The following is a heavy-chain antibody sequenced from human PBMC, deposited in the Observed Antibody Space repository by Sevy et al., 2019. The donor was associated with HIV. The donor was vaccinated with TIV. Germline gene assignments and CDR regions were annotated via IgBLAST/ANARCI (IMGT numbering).Heavy chain of an antibody. CDR3: ARAGGVLWFGESRSDAFDI. D-gene: IGHD3-10*01. V-gene: IGHV4-30-4*01. CDR1: GGSISSGDYY. CDR2: IYYRGST. J-gene: IGHJ3*02. Sequence: SETLSLTCTVSGGSISSGDYYWSWIRQPPGKGLEGIGYIYYRGSTYYNPSLKSRVTISVDTSKNQFSLNLSSVTAADTAVYYCARAGGVLWFGESRSDAFDIWGQGTMVTVSS.